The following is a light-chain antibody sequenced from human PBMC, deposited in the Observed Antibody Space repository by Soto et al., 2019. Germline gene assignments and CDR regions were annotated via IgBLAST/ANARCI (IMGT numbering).Light chain of an antibody. CDR2: EVT. CDR1: SSDVGGYNY. J-gene: IGLJ2*01. V-gene: IGLV2-8*01. CDR3: SSVAGSNPYVI. Sequence: QSALTQPPSASGSLGQSVTISCTGTSSDVGGYNYVSWYQQHPGKAPKLMIYEVTKRPSGVPDRFSGSKSGNTASLTVSGLQAGDEAEYYCSSVAGSNPYVIFGGGTKVTVL.